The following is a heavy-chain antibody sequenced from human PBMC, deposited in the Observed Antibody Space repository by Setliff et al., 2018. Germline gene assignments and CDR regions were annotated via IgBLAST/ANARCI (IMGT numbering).Heavy chain of an antibody. CDR3: AREVLPLVREEAFYI. CDR1: GYSFAKYA. J-gene: IGHJ3*02. Sequence: ASVNVSCKASGYSFAKYALHWVRQAPGQRLEWMGWINAGNGNTKCSQNFQGRVTITRDTSASTAYVELSSLRSEDTAVYYCAREVLPLVREEAFYIWGQGTMVTVSS. D-gene: IGHD2-2*01. V-gene: IGHV1-3*01. CDR2: INAGNGNT.